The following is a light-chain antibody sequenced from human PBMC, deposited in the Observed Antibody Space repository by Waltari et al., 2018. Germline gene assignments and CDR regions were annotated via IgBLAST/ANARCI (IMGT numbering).Light chain of an antibody. V-gene: IGLV2-14*01. Sequence: QSALTQPASVSGSPGQSITISCTGTSSYVGGYHHVSWYQHHPGKAPKLMIFEVTDRPSGVSNRFSGSKSGNTASLTISGLQAEDEADYYCSSYTTSNTWVFGGGTKVTVL. CDR1: SSYVGGYHH. CDR3: SSYTTSNTWV. CDR2: EVT. J-gene: IGLJ3*02.